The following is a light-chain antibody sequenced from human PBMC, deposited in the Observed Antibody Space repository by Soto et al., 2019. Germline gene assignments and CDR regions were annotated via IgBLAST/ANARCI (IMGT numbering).Light chain of an antibody. CDR3: CSYAGSVTYVV. V-gene: IGLV2-23*01. CDR2: EGS. CDR1: SSDIGSYDL. Sequence: QSALTQPASVSGSPGQSITISCTGTSSDIGSYDLVSWYQHHPARAPKLIIYEGSKRPSGVSMRFSGSTSGYTASLTISGLPAEDEADYFCCSYAGSVTYVVFGGGTKLTVL. J-gene: IGLJ2*01.